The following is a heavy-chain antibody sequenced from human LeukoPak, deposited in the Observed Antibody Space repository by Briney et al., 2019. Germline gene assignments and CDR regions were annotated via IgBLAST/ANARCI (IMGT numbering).Heavy chain of an antibody. CDR3: AIAQTWDGLFES. V-gene: IGHV3-53*01. J-gene: IGHJ4*02. CDR2: ISINTNT. CDR1: GIAVSGNY. Sequence: PGGSLRLSCAASGIAVSGNYMSWVRQTPGKGLEWVSFISINTNTFYADSVRGRFTIFRDTSKNTLLLQMNSLRDEDSAIYYCAIAQTWDGLFESWGQGTLVTVSS. D-gene: IGHD1-26*01.